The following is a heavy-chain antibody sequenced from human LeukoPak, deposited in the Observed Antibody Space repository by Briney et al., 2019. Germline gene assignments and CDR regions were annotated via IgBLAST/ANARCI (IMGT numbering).Heavy chain of an antibody. CDR3: ARDRGSITMVRGVNYY. V-gene: IGHV3-48*04. Sequence: GGSLRLSCEASGFSFSSHSMNWVRQAPGKGLEWVSYISSGSETIYYADSAKGRFTISRDNAKNSLFLQMNSLRAEDTAVYYCARDRGSITMVRGVNYYWGQGTLVTVSS. CDR2: ISSGSETI. CDR1: GFSFSSHS. D-gene: IGHD3-10*01. J-gene: IGHJ4*02.